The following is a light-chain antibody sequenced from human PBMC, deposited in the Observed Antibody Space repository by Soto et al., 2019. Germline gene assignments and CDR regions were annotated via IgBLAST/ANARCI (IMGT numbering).Light chain of an antibody. CDR3: QQYGSSHT. CDR2: GAS. J-gene: IGKJ5*01. CDR1: QSVTSTY. V-gene: IGKV3-20*01. Sequence: EIVLTQSPGTLSLSPWERATLSCRASQSVTSTYLAWYQQKPGQAPRLLIYGASSRAIGIPDRFSGSVSGSDFILTINRLEPEDFAVYYCQQYGSSHTFGQGTRLEI.